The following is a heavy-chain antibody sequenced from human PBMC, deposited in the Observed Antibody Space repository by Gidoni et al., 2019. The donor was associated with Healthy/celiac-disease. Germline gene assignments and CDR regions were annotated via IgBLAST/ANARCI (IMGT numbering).Heavy chain of an antibody. Sequence: QVQLVESGGGVVQPGRSLRLSCAASGFPFSSYAMHWVRQAPGKGLEWVAVISDDGSNKYYADSVKGRFTISRDNSKNTLYLQMNSLRAEDTAVYYCARDYCSGGSCYWLPLYDAFDIWGQGTMVTVSS. CDR2: ISDDGSNK. CDR1: GFPFSSYA. D-gene: IGHD2-15*01. V-gene: IGHV3-30-3*01. CDR3: ARDYCSGGSCYWLPLYDAFDI. J-gene: IGHJ3*02.